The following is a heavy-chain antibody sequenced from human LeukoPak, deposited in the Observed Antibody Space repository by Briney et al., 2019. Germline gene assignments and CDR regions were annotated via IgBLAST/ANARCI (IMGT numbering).Heavy chain of an antibody. CDR3: ARAPYSSSWYPVY. D-gene: IGHD6-13*01. CDR2: INHSGST. Sequence: PGGSLRLSCAASGFTFSSYSMNWVRQAPGKGLEWIGEINHSGSTNYNPSLKSRVTISVDTSKNQFSPKLSSVTAADTAVYYCARAPYSSSWYPVYWGQGTLVTVSS. CDR1: GFTFSSYS. J-gene: IGHJ4*02. V-gene: IGHV4-34*01.